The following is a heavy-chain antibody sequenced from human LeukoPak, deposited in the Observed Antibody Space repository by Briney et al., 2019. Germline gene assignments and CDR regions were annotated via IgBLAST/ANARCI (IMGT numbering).Heavy chain of an antibody. CDR3: ARNYYDSSGYAGGPDY. CDR2: IYYSGST. CDR1: GGSISSYY. Sequence: PSETLSLTCTVSGGSISSYYWSWIRQPPGKGLEWIGYIYYSGSTNYNPSLKSRVTISVDTSKNQFSLKLSSVTAADTAVYYCARNYYDSSGYAGGPDYWGQGTLVTVSS. D-gene: IGHD3-22*01. J-gene: IGHJ4*02. V-gene: IGHV4-59*01.